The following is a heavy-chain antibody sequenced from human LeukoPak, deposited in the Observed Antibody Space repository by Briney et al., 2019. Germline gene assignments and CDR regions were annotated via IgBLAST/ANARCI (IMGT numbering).Heavy chain of an antibody. Sequence: ASVKVSCKASGYTFTGYYMHWVRQAPGQGLEWMGRINPNNGGTHYAQKFQGRVTMTGDTSISTAYMELSSLRSDDTAVYYCTRESGSYHGNDYWGQGTLVTVSS. D-gene: IGHD1-26*01. V-gene: IGHV1-2*06. J-gene: IGHJ4*02. CDR2: INPNNGGT. CDR1: GYTFTGYY. CDR3: TRESGSYHGNDY.